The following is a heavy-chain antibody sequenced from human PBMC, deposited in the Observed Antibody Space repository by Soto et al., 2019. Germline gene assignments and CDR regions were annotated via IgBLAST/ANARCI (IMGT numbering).Heavy chain of an antibody. D-gene: IGHD3-22*01. CDR2: IIPIFGTA. J-gene: IGHJ4*02. Sequence: SVKVSCKASVGTFSSYAISWVRQAPGQGLEWMGGIIPIFGTANYAQKFQGRVTITADKSTSTAYMELSSLRSEDTAVYYCASPVLDYYDSSGYYHGGYWGQGTLVTVSS. CDR1: VGTFSSYA. CDR3: ASPVLDYYDSSGYYHGGY. V-gene: IGHV1-69*06.